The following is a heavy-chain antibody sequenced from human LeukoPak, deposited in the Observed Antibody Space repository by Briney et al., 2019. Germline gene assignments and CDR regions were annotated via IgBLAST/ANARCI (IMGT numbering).Heavy chain of an antibody. CDR3: AKEGNYYDSSGFLWSGDAFDI. CDR2: ISGSGGST. J-gene: IGHJ3*02. Sequence: GGSLRLSCSASGFTFSSYAMSWVRQAPGKGLEWVSAISGSGGSTYYADSVKGRFTISRDNSKNTLYLQMNSLRAEDTAVYYCAKEGNYYDSSGFLWSGDAFDIWGQGTMVTVSS. CDR1: GFTFSSYA. V-gene: IGHV3-23*01. D-gene: IGHD3-22*01.